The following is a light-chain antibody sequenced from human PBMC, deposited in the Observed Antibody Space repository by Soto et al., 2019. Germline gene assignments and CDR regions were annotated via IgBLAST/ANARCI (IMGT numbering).Light chain of an antibody. J-gene: IGLJ2*01. CDR2: GSN. CDR1: SSNIGAGYG. V-gene: IGLV1-40*01. CDR3: QSYDRGLSYAV. Sequence: QSVLTQPPSVSGAPGQRVAISCTGSSSNIGAGYGVHWYQHLPGAAPKLLVYGSNVRPSGVPARFSGSQSGTSASLVITGLQADVEADYYCQSYDRGLSYAVFGAGTELTVL.